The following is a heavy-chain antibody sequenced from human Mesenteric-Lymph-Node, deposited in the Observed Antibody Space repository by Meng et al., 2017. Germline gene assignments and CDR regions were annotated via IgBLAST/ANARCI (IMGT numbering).Heavy chain of an antibody. CDR3: AILGRGQQLVTEY. CDR1: GFTFSSYA. D-gene: IGHD6-13*01. Sequence: GGSLRLSCGASGFTFSSYAMSWVRQAPGKGLEWVSSISGGGGGTYYAESVKGRFTISRDNSKNTLYLQMNSLRDEDTALFYCAILGRGQQLVTEYWNQGTLVTDSS. J-gene: IGHJ4*02. V-gene: IGHV3-23*01. CDR2: ISGGGGGT.